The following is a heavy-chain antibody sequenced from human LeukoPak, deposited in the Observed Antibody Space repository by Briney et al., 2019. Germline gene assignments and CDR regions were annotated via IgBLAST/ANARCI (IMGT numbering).Heavy chain of an antibody. V-gene: IGHV3-64*01. CDR1: GFTFSSYA. Sequence: PGGSLRLSCAASGFTFSSYAMHWVRQAPGKGLEYVSAISSNGGSTYYANSVKGRFTISRGNSKNTLYLQMGSLRAEDMAVYYCASTYYGMDVWGQGTTVTVSS. J-gene: IGHJ6*02. CDR3: ASTYYGMDV. D-gene: IGHD2-21*01. CDR2: ISSNGGST.